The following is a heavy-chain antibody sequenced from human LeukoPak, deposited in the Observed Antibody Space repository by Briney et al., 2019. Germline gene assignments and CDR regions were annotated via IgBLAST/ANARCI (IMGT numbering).Heavy chain of an antibody. Sequence: SETLSLTCTVSGGPISSGSYYWSWIRQPAGKGLEWIGRIYTSGSTNYNPSLKSRVTISVDTSKNQFSLKLSSVTAADTAVYYCASGIAVAGTNYWGQGTLVTVSS. CDR3: ASGIAVAGTNY. D-gene: IGHD6-19*01. V-gene: IGHV4-61*02. CDR1: GGPISSGSYY. CDR2: IYTSGST. J-gene: IGHJ4*02.